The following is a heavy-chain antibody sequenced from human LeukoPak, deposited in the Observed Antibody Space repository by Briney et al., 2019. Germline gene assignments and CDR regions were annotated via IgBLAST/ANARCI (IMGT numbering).Heavy chain of an antibody. V-gene: IGHV3-23*01. J-gene: IGHJ5*02. Sequence: PGGSLRLSCAASGFTFSSYAITWVRQAPGKGLEWVSAISGGGGSTYYADSVKGRFTISRDNSKNTLYLQMNSLRAEDTAVYYCAKGASEGVHGWGSYNWFDPWGQGTQVTVSS. CDR3: AKGASEGVHGWGSYNWFDP. CDR1: GFTFSSYA. CDR2: ISGGGGST. D-gene: IGHD3-10*01.